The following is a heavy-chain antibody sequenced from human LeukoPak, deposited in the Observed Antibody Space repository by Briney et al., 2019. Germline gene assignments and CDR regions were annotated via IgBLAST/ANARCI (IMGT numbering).Heavy chain of an antibody. CDR1: GGTFSSYA. D-gene: IGHD1-14*01. V-gene: IGHV1-69*05. CDR2: IIPIFGTA. J-gene: IGHJ6*03. CDR3: ARNRINRYYYYYYMDV. Sequence: SVKVSCKASGGTFSSYAISWVRQAPGQGLEWMGGIIPIFGTANYAQKFQGRVTITTDESTSTAYMELSSLRSEDTAVYYCARNRINRYYYYYYMDVWGKGTTVTVSS.